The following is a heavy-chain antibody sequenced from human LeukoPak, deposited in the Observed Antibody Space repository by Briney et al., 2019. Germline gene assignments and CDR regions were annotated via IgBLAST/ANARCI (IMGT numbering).Heavy chain of an antibody. V-gene: IGHV4-30-4*08. J-gene: IGHJ5*02. Sequence: PSQTLSLTCTVSGGSISSGDYYWSWIRQPPWKGLEWIGYIYYSGSTYYNPSLKSRVTISVDTSKNQFSLKLSSVTAADTAVYYCARDVLRMEGWFDPWGQGTLVTVSS. D-gene: IGHD2/OR15-2a*01. CDR2: IYYSGST. CDR1: GGSISSGDYY. CDR3: ARDVLRMEGWFDP.